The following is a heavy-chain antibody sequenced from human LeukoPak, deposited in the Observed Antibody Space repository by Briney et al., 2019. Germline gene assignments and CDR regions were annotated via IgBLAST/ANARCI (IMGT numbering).Heavy chain of an antibody. J-gene: IGHJ4*02. CDR1: GFTFSSYA. D-gene: IGHD6-19*01. V-gene: IGHV3-23*01. CDR3: AKDRGQWLLDY. Sequence: GGSLRLSCAVSGFTFSSYAMSWVRPAAGKGLEWVSAISGSGGSTYYADSVKGRFTISRDNSKNTVYLQMNSLRAEDTAVYYCAKDRGQWLLDYWGQGTLVTVSS. CDR2: ISGSGGST.